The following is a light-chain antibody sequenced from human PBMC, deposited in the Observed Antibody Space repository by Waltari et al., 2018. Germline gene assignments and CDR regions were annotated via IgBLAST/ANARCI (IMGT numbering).Light chain of an antibody. CDR1: RSVPWSSHL. J-gene: IGLJ2*01. CDR2: EVS. Sequence: QSALTRPASVSGSPGPSITIPCTGLRSVPWSSHLVPWFQQHPDKAPKLLIYEVSKRPSEVSNRFSGSAPGNTAYLTISGLQAEDEANYYCCSSTGTSTHVLFGGGTKLTVL. CDR3: CSSTGTSTHVL. V-gene: IGLV2-23*02.